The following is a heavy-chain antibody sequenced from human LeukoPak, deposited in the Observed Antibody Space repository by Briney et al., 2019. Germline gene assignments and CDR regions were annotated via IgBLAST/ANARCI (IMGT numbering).Heavy chain of an antibody. V-gene: IGHV1-24*01. J-gene: IGHJ6*03. Sequence: ASVKVSCKVSGYTLSELPIHWVRQGPGKGLEWMGGFEPEDAETVYAQKFQGRISMTRDTSTSTVYMELSSLRSEDTAVYYCARGMGFWSGRKRDYYMDVWGKGTTVTVSS. D-gene: IGHD3-3*01. CDR2: FEPEDAET. CDR3: ARGMGFWSGRKRDYYMDV. CDR1: GYTLSELP.